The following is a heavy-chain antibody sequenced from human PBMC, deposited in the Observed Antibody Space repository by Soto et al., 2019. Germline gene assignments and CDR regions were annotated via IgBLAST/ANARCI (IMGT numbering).Heavy chain of an antibody. CDR3: ARYRREAVAGYTLDN. Sequence: SETLSLTCTVSGGSISSNYWTWIRQPPGKGLEWIGYVYNSGSTNYNPSLKSRVTISEDTSKSQFSLKVNSMTAADTAVYYCARYRREAVAGYTLDNWGRGILVSVSS. J-gene: IGHJ4*02. D-gene: IGHD6-13*01. CDR2: VYNSGST. V-gene: IGHV4-59*01. CDR1: GGSISSNY.